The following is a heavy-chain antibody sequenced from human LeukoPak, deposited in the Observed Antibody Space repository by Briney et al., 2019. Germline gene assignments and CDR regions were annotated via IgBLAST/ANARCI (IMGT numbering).Heavy chain of an antibody. CDR3: ARVSNDYGGNGAFDI. Sequence: SETLSLTCTVSGGSISNYYWIWIRQPPGRGLEWIGYIYYSGGTNYNPSPKSRVTISVDTSKNQFSLKLSSVTAADTAVYYCARVSNDYGGNGAFDIWGQGTMVTVSS. J-gene: IGHJ3*02. V-gene: IGHV4-59*01. CDR2: IYYSGGT. CDR1: GGSISNYY. D-gene: IGHD4-23*01.